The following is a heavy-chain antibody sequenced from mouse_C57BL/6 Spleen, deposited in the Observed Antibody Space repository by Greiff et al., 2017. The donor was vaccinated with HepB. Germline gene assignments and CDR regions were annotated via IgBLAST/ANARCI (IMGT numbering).Heavy chain of an antibody. J-gene: IGHJ1*03. D-gene: IGHD2-4*01. CDR3: TTPYDYDERYWYFDV. Sequence: VQLQQSGAVLVRPGASVKLSCTASGFNIKDYYMHWVKQRPEQGLEWIGRIDPEDGDTEYAPKFQGKATMTADTSSNTAYLQLSSLTSEDTAVYYCTTPYDYDERYWYFDVWGTGTTVTVSS. CDR2: IDPEDGDT. CDR1: GFNIKDYY. V-gene: IGHV14-1*01.